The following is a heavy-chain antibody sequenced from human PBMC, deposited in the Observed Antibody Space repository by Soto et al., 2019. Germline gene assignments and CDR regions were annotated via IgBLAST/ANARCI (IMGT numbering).Heavy chain of an antibody. J-gene: IGHJ4*02. CDR1: GYSFTSYG. D-gene: IGHD2-21*02. CDR2: ISAYNGNT. Sequence: GESLKISCKGSGYSFTSYGISWVRQAPGQGLEWMGWISAYNGNTNYAQKLQGRVTMTTDTSTSTAYMELRSLRSDDTAVYYCARLQTAVVTLDYWGQGTLVTVSS. V-gene: IGHV1-18*01. CDR3: ARLQTAVVTLDY.